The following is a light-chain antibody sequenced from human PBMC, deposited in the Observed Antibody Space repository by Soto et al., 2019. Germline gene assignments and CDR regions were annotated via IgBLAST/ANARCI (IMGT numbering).Light chain of an antibody. V-gene: IGLV1-47*01. J-gene: IGLJ2*01. CDR1: SSNIGSNP. CDR2: RDN. Sequence: QSVLTQSPSASGTPGQGVTISCSGSSSNIGSNPVFWYQQFPGMAPKLLIYRDNQRASGVPDRFSGSKSGTSASLAISGLRSEDEADYYYASWDDSLSGQGLFGGGTKVTVL. CDR3: ASWDDSLSGQGL.